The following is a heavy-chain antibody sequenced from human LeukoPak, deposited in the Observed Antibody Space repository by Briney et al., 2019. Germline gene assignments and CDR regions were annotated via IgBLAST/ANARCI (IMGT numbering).Heavy chain of an antibody. V-gene: IGHV1-18*01. J-gene: IGHJ5*02. CDR1: GYTFTSYG. CDR3: ARQPRGSPGRAYNWFDP. CDR2: ISAYNGNT. Sequence: ASVKVSCKASGYTFTSYGISWVRQAPGQGLEWMGWISAYNGNTNYAQKLQGRVTMTTDTSTSTAYMELRSLRSDDTAVYYCARQPRGSPGRAYNWFDPWGQGTLVTVSS. D-gene: IGHD3-10*01.